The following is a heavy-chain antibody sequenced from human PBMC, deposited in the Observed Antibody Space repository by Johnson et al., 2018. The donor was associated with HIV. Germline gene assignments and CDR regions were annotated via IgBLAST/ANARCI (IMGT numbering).Heavy chain of an antibody. CDR3: ARDEMGVVTGISDI. J-gene: IGHJ3*02. D-gene: IGHD3-10*01. CDR2: ISYDGSNK. Sequence: QVQLVESGGGVVQPGGSLRLSCAASGFTFSSYWMSWVRQAPGKGLEWVAVISYDGSNKYYADSVKGRFTISRDNSKNTLYLQMNSLRAEDTAVYYCARDEMGVVTGISDIWGQGTMVTVSS. V-gene: IGHV3-30*19. CDR1: GFTFSSYW.